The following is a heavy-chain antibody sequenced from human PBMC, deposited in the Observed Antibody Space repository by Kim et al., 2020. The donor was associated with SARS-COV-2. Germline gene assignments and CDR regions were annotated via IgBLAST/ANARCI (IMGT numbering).Heavy chain of an antibody. CDR3: AKGPTSEIYFPFDH. CDR1: GFIFSSNA. J-gene: IGHJ4*02. Sequence: GGSLRLPCAASGFIFSSNAMTWVRQAPGKGLEWVSSINGGSSKTYYADSVKGRFTISRDNSKNTLYLQMNSLRAEDTAIYSCAKGPTSEIYFPFDHWGQGALFTVSS. D-gene: IGHD3-10*01. V-gene: IGHV3-23*01. CDR2: INGGSSKT.